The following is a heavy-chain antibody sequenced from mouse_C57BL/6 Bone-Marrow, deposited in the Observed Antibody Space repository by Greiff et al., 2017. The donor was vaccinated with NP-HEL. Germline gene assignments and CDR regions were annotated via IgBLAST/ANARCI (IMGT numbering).Heavy chain of an antibody. CDR1: GYTFTDYY. J-gene: IGHJ3*01. V-gene: IGHV1-75*01. CDR3: AKEGNYGSSLRFAY. Sequence: QVQLQQSGPELVKPGASVKISCKASGYTFTDYYINWVKQRPGQGLEWIGWIFPGRGSTYYNEKFKGKATLTVDKSSSTAYMLLSSLTSEDSAVYFCAKEGNYGSSLRFAYWGQGTLVTVSA. CDR2: IFPGRGST. D-gene: IGHD1-1*01.